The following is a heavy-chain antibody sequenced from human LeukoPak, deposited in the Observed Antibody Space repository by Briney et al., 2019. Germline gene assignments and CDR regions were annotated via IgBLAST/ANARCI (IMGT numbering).Heavy chain of an antibody. Sequence: SETLSLTCTVSGGSFSGYYWSWIRQPPGKGLEWIGEINHSGSTNYNPSLKSRVTISVDTSKNQFSLKLSSVTAADTAVYYCARLKGKTGIFGVVITYGMDVWGQGTTVTVSS. J-gene: IGHJ6*02. D-gene: IGHD3-3*01. CDR3: ARLKGKTGIFGVVITYGMDV. V-gene: IGHV4-34*01. CDR1: GGSFSGYY. CDR2: INHSGST.